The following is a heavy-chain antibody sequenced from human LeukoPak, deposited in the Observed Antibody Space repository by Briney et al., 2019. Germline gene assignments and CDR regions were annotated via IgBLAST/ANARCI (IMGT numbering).Heavy chain of an antibody. Sequence: ASVKVSCKASGYTFTSYDINWVRQATGQGLEWMGWMNPNSGNTGYAQKFQGRVTITRNTSISTAYMELRSLRSDDTAVYYCARTESRYNYLFYYYYYMDVWGKGTTVTVSS. CDR3: ARTESRYNYLFYYYYYMDV. CDR1: GYTFTSYD. J-gene: IGHJ6*03. D-gene: IGHD5-24*01. V-gene: IGHV1-8*03. CDR2: MNPNSGNT.